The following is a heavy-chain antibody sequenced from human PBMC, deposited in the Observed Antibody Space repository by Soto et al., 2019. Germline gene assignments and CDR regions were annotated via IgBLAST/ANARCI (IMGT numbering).Heavy chain of an antibody. V-gene: IGHV1-18*01. J-gene: IGHJ1*01. CDR2: ISAYNGNT. D-gene: IGHD2-15*01. Sequence: QVQLVQSGAEVKKPGASVKVSCKASGYTFTSYGISWVRQAPGQGLEWMGWISAYNGNTNYAQKLQGRVTMTTDTSTSTAYRELRRLRSDDTAVYYCARGFTCSGGSCYSDTEYFQHWGQGTLVTVSS. CDR1: GYTFTSYG. CDR3: ARGFTCSGGSCYSDTEYFQH.